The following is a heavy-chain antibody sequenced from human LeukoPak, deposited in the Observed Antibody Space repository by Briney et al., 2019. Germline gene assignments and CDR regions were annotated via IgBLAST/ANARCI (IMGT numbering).Heavy chain of an antibody. D-gene: IGHD1-26*01. J-gene: IGHJ4*02. V-gene: IGHV4-30-4*07. Sequence: PSETLSLTCAVSGDSISSGGYSWSWIRQTPGKGLEWIAYIHDSGSTYNNPSLKTRLSISIDTSKNQLSLKLTSVTAADTAVYYCARGVGPTTAQSTFDYWGQGALVTVSS. CDR2: IHDSGST. CDR1: GDSISSGGYS. CDR3: ARGVGPTTAQSTFDY.